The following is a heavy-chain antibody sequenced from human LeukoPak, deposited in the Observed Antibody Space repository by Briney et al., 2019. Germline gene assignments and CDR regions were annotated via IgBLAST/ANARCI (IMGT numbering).Heavy chain of an antibody. V-gene: IGHV4-34*01. CDR1: SGSFSGYY. Sequence: SETLSLTCAVYSGSFSGYYWSWIRQPAGKGLEWIGRIYHSGSTYYNPSLKSRVTISVDTSKNQLSLKLSSVTAADTATYYCARGGSGWYSDSWGQGTLVTVSS. J-gene: IGHJ4*02. CDR2: IYHSGST. D-gene: IGHD6-19*01. CDR3: ARGGSGWYSDS.